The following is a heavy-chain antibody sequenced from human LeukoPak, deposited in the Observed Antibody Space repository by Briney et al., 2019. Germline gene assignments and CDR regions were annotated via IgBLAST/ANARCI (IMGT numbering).Heavy chain of an antibody. D-gene: IGHD2-15*01. Sequence: GGSLRLSCAASGFTFSSYAMSWVRQAPGKGLDWVSVTNDGGDSTYYAGSVKGRFTISRDNSKNTLYLQMNSLRAEDTAVYYCAKSTGGSCFSGSGYWGQGTLVTVSS. J-gene: IGHJ4*02. V-gene: IGHV3-23*01. CDR2: TNDGGDST. CDR3: AKSTGGSCFSGSGY. CDR1: GFTFSSYA.